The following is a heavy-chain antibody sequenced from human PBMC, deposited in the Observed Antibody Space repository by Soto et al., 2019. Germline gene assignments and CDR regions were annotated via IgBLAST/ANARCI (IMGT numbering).Heavy chain of an antibody. CDR1: GYTFTSYG. D-gene: IGHD4-17*01. CDR2: ISAYNGNT. Sequence: ASVKVSCKASGYTFTSYGISWVRQAPGQGLEWMGWISAYNGNTNYAQKLQGRVTMTTDTSTSTAYMELRSLRSDDTAVYYCARDRGDYGDYGVYYYGMDVWGQGTTVTVSS. J-gene: IGHJ6*02. V-gene: IGHV1-18*01. CDR3: ARDRGDYGDYGVYYYGMDV.